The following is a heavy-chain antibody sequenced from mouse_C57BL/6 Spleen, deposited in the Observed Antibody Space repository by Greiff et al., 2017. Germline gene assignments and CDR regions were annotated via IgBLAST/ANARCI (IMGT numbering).Heavy chain of an antibody. D-gene: IGHD2-1*01. CDR1: GYAFSSSW. Sequence: QVQLKQSGPELVKPGASVKISCKASGYAFSSSWMNWVKQRPGKGLEWIGRIYPGDGDTNYNGKFKGKATLTADKSSSTAYMQLSSLTSEDSAVYFCARVLWYTYAMDYWGQGTSDTVPS. CDR3: ARVLWYTYAMDY. V-gene: IGHV1-82*01. J-gene: IGHJ4*01. CDR2: IYPGDGDT.